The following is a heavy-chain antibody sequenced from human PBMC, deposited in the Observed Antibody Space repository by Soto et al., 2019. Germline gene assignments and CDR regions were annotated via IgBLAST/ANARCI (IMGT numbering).Heavy chain of an antibody. CDR1: GGSRIDDY. CDR3: ARGNDYKSSTLDI. CDR2: VNYSGST. V-gene: IGHV4-59*01. Sequence: QVQLQDSCPGLVTPLETVSLTCAVSGGSRIDDYWNWIPQPPGQGLEWIGYVNYSGSTNYNPSLKSRATISLATSKKQCSLKLISVTAADTAVYYCARGNDYKSSTLDIWGHGTMVSVSS. D-gene: IGHD3-16*01. J-gene: IGHJ3*02.